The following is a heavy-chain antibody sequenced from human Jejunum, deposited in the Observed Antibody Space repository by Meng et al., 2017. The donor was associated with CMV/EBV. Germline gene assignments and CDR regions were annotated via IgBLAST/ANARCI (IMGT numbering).Heavy chain of an antibody. CDR2: IHYRGDI. CDR1: GDSIASSY. Sequence: LSCIVSGDSIASSYWTWFRQSPVKGLEFIGYIHYRGDINYNPSLRSRATMSMDMSKNQFSLRLTSVTAADTAVYYCAKTARIPTAWGQGTLVTVSS. J-gene: IGHJ1*01. CDR3: AKTARIPTA. D-gene: IGHD2-21*01. V-gene: IGHV4-59*01.